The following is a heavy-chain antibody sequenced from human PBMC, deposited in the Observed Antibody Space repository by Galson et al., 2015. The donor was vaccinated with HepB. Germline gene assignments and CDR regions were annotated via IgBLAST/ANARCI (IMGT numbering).Heavy chain of an antibody. Sequence: SVKVSCKASGGTFSSYAISWVRQAPGQGLEWMGGIIPIFGTANYAQKFQGRVTITADESTSTAYMELSSLRSEDTAVYYCARFGSGMNYYDSSGSYNYFDYWGQGTLVTVSS. V-gene: IGHV1-69*13. CDR2: IIPIFGTA. CDR1: GGTFSSYA. D-gene: IGHD3-22*01. CDR3: ARFGSGMNYYDSSGSYNYFDY. J-gene: IGHJ4*02.